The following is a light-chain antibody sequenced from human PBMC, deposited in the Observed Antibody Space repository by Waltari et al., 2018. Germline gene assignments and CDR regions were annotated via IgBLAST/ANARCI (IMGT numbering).Light chain of an antibody. CDR3: QQSNNWPQT. CDR2: AAS. V-gene: IGKV3-15*01. Sequence: DIVMTQSPATLSVSSGERATLSCRASQSVANNLAWYQQKRGQAPRLLIYAASIRATGIPARFFGSGSGTEFTLTISSLQSEDSAVYYCQQSNNWPQTFGQGTKVEIK. CDR1: QSVANN. J-gene: IGKJ1*01.